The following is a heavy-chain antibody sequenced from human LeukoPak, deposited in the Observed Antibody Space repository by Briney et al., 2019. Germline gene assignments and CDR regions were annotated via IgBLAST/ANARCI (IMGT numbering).Heavy chain of an antibody. CDR3: ARDGYKNYYYYGMDV. CDR2: IYYSGST. V-gene: IGHV4-59*01. CDR1: SGSISSYY. J-gene: IGHJ6*02. Sequence: PSETLSLTCTVSSGSISSYYWSWIRQPPGKGLEWIGYIYYSGSTNYNPSLKSRVTISVDTSKNQFSLKLSSVTAADTAVYYCARDGYKNYYYYGMDVWGQGTTVTVSS. D-gene: IGHD5-24*01.